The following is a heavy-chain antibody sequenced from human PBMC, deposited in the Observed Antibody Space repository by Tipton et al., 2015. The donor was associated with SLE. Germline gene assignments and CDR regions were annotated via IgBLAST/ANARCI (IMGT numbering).Heavy chain of an antibody. Sequence: SLRLSCAASGFTFATYAMSWVRQAPGKGLQWVSGISGSGAYTYYADSVKGRFTISRDNAKNSLYLQMNSLRAEDTAVYYCARENWNDAFDIWGQGTMVTVSS. CDR1: GFTFATYA. J-gene: IGHJ3*02. V-gene: IGHV3-23*01. CDR3: ARENWNDAFDI. CDR2: ISGSGAYT. D-gene: IGHD1-1*01.